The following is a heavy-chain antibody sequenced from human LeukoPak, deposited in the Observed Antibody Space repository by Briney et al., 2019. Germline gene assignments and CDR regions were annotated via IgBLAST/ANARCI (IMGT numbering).Heavy chain of an antibody. V-gene: IGHV4-31*03. CDR3: ARGAPPDS. CDR2: IYNSGST. Sequence: SETLSLTCIVSGASFNTGDYYWNWIRQHPGKGLEWIGYIYNSGSTYYNPSLKSRVTISVDTSKDHFSLRLTSVTAADSAVYYCARGAPPDSWGQGTLVTVSS. CDR1: GASFNTGDYY. J-gene: IGHJ4*02.